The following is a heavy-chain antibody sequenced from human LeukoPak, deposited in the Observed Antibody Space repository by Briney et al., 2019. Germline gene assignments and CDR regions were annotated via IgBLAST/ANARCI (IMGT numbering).Heavy chain of an antibody. CDR2: LNPNSGGT. CDR3: ARAVPNDWGDYYYYMDV. Sequence: ASVKVSCKASGYTLTGYYMHWVRQAPGQGLEWVGRLNPNSGGTKYAQKFQGRGTMTRDTSISTAYMELSRLRSDDTAVYYCARAVPNDWGDYYYYMDVWGKGTTVTVSS. J-gene: IGHJ6*03. D-gene: IGHD3-16*01. V-gene: IGHV1-2*06. CDR1: GYTLTGYY.